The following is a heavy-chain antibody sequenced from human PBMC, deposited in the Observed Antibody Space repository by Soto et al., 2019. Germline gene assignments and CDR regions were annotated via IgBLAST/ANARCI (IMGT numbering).Heavy chain of an antibody. D-gene: IGHD4-17*01. Sequence: SETLSLTCTVSGGSISSSSYYWGWIRQPPGKGLEWIGSIYYSGSTYYNPSLKSRVTISVDTSKNQFSLKLSSVTAADTAVYYCARHNGDYFDYWGQGTLVTVSS. CDR1: GGSISSSSYY. J-gene: IGHJ4*02. CDR3: ARHNGDYFDY. V-gene: IGHV4-39*01. CDR2: IYYSGST.